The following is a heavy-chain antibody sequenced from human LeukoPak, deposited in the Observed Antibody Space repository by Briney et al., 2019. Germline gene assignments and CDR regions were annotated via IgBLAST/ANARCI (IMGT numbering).Heavy chain of an antibody. V-gene: IGHV3-30*18. CDR3: AKEIVGANQPLYYFDF. CDR2: VVYDGRNT. J-gene: IGHJ4*02. Sequence: GGPLRLSCAASGFTFSNYGMHWVRQAPGKGLEWVAVVVYDGRNTYYADSVKGRFTISRDNSKSTLYLQMNSLRPEDEAVYYCAKEIVGANQPLYYFDFWGQGTLVTVSS. D-gene: IGHD1-26*01. CDR1: GFTFSNYG.